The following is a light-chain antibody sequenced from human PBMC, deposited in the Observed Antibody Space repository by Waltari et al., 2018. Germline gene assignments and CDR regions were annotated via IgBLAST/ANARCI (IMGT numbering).Light chain of an antibody. J-gene: IGKJ4*01. CDR2: AAY. CDR1: QGVTTY. CDR3: QHLHGYPIT. Sequence: IQLTQSPSSLSASVGDRVTITCRASQGVTTYLAWYQQKPGKAPNLLISAAYTLQSGVPSRVSGSGSGTDFTLTISSLQPEDFATYYCQHLHGYPITFGGGTKVEIK. V-gene: IGKV1-9*01.